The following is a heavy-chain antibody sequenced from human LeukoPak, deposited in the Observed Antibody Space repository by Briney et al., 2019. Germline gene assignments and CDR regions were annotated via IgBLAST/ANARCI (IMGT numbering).Heavy chain of an antibody. Sequence: SETLSHTCTVSGGSISNYYWSWVRQPPGKGLEWIGYIYYSGSTKYNPSLKSRVTISIDTSKNQFSLKLSSVTAADTAVYYCARDRGIGDYYHYYFDYWGQGTLVTVSS. CDR2: IYYSGST. V-gene: IGHV4-59*01. J-gene: IGHJ4*02. CDR1: GGSISNYY. D-gene: IGHD4-17*01. CDR3: ARDRGIGDYYHYYFDY.